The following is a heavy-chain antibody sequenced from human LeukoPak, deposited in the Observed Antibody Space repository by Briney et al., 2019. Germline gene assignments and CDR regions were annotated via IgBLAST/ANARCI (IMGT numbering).Heavy chain of an antibody. J-gene: IGHJ6*03. CDR2: IIPIFVTA. D-gene: IGHD6-19*01. CDR3: ASTEQWLVSGLYYYYYMDV. Sequence: SVKVSCKASGGTFSSYAISWVRQAPGQGLEWMGGIIPIFVTANYAQKFQGRVTITTDESTSTAYMELSSLRSEDTAVYYCASTEQWLVSGLYYYYYMDVWGKGTTVTVSS. V-gene: IGHV1-69*05. CDR1: GGTFSSYA.